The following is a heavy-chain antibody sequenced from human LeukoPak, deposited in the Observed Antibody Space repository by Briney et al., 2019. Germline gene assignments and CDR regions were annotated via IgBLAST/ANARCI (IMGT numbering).Heavy chain of an antibody. J-gene: IGHJ3*02. CDR1: GYTFTSYD. V-gene: IGHV1-8*01. D-gene: IGHD6-19*01. CDR2: MNPNSGNT. CDR3: ARDPQYSSGWYGAFDI. Sequence: ASVKVSCKASGYTFTSYDINWVRQATGQGLEWMGWMNPNSGNTGYAQKFQGRVTMTRNTSISTAYMELSSLRSEDTAVYYCARDPQYSSGWYGAFDIWGQGTMVTVSS.